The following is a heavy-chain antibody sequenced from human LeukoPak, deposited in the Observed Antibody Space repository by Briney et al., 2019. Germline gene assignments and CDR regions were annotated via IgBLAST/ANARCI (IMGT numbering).Heavy chain of an antibody. Sequence: HPGGSLRLSCAASGFTVSSNYMSWIRQAPGKGLEWVSVIYSGGSTYYADSVKGRFTISRDNSKNTLYLQMNCLRAEDTAVYYCAREKVYLGLYYYYYMDVWGKGTTVTVSS. V-gene: IGHV3-53*01. CDR1: GFTVSSNY. D-gene: IGHD2-8*01. CDR2: IYSGGST. J-gene: IGHJ6*03. CDR3: AREKVYLGLYYYYYMDV.